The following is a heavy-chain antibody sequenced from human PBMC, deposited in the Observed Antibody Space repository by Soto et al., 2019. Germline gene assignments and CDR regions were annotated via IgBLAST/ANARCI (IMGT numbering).Heavy chain of an antibody. V-gene: IGHV3-64*01. CDR3: ARRARPDFYYMDG. CDR2: ISSNGVGT. CDR1: GFTLSGYA. D-gene: IGHD6-6*01. Sequence: GSLRLSCAASGFTLSGYAMDWVRQAPGKGLEYVSGISSNGVGTYYANSVQGRFTISRDNSKNTVYLQMGSLRPEDMAVYYCARRARPDFYYMDGWGKGNTVTVSS. J-gene: IGHJ6*03.